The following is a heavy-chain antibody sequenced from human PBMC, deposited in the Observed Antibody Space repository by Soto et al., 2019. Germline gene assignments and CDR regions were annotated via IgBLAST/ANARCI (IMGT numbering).Heavy chain of an antibody. Sequence: GASVKVSCKASGYTFTNYDINWVRQATGQGLEWVGWMNPTSGNTGYVQKFQGRVTMTRDTSTSTVYMELSSLRSEDTAVYYCALTAGPHYWGQGTLVTVSS. V-gene: IGHV1-8*01. CDR1: GYTFTNYD. J-gene: IGHJ4*02. CDR2: MNPTSGNT. CDR3: ALTAGPHY.